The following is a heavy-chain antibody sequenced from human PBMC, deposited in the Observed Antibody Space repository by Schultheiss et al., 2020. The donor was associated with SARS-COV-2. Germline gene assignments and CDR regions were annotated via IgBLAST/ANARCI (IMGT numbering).Heavy chain of an antibody. J-gene: IGHJ3*02. V-gene: IGHV3-23*01. CDR1: GFTFSSYA. Sequence: GESLKISCAASGFTFSSYAMSWVRQAPGKGLEWVSAISGSGGSTYYADSVKGRFTISRDNSKNTLYLQMNSLRAEDTAVYYCAKADSQHIVVVTAPRGAFDIWGQGTMVTVSS. D-gene: IGHD2-21*02. CDR3: AKADSQHIVVVTAPRGAFDI. CDR2: ISGSGGST.